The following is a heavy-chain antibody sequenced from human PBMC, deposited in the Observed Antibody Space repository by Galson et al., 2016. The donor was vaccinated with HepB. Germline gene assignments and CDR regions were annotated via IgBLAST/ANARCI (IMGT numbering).Heavy chain of an antibody. Sequence: SLRLSCAASGFSINYYIMSWVRQAPGERLELVSNVYHDDNAYYADSVQGRFFISRDTSRNTVYLQMNKLSPDDTAVYYCARSTMIQGRLTNYFDSWGQGTTVTVAS. CDR1: GFSINYYI. J-gene: IGHJ4*03. CDR2: VYHDDNA. D-gene: IGHD3-10*01. CDR3: ARSTMIQGRLTNYFDS. V-gene: IGHV3-53*01.